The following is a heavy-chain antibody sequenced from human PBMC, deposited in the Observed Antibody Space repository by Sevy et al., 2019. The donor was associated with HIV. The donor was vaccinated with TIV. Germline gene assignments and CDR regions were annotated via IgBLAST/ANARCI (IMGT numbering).Heavy chain of an antibody. CDR2: ISGSGGST. CDR3: ANESAYYDSSGYYTDGGYFDY. V-gene: IGHV3-23*01. D-gene: IGHD3-22*01. Sequence: GGSLRLSCAASGFTFSSYAMSWVRQAPGKGLEWVSAISGSGGSTYYADSVKGRFTISRDNSKNTLYLQMNSLRAEDTAVYYCANESAYYDSSGYYTDGGYFDYWGQGTLVTVSS. J-gene: IGHJ4*02. CDR1: GFTFSSYA.